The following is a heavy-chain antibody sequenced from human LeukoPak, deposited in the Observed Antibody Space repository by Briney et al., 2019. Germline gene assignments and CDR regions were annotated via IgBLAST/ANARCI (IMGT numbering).Heavy chain of an antibody. CDR1: GGSLSNYY. CDR3: ARHLGIAARPPYYYYYMDV. D-gene: IGHD6-6*01. V-gene: IGHV4-59*08. CDR2: ISYTGSA. J-gene: IGHJ6*03. Sequence: SETLSLTCSISGGSLSNYYCSWIRQPPMKGLEWIGYISYTGSADYNPSLRSRVTISVDTSKNQFSLRVPSVTAADTAVYYCARHLGIAARPPYYYYYMDVWGKGTTVTVSS.